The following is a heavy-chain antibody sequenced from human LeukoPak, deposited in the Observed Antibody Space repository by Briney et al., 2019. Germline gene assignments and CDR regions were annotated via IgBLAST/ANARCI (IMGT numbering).Heavy chain of an antibody. CDR2: IYPGDSDT. CDR1: GYSFTSYW. D-gene: IGHD3-3*01. CDR3: ARGDDFWSGYPNWFDP. V-gene: IGHV5-51*01. J-gene: IGHJ5*02. Sequence: GESLKISCKGSGYSFTSYWIGWVRQKPGKGLEWMGIIYPGDSDTRYSPSFQGQVTISADKSISTAYLQWSSLKASDTAMYYCARGDDFWSGYPNWFDPWGQGTLVTVSS.